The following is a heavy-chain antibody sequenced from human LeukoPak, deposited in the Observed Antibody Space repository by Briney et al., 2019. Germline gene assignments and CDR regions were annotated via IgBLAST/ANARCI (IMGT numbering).Heavy chain of an antibody. Sequence: SETLSLTCTVSGGSIGSFHWSWIRQPPGKGLEWIGYIYNSVITNSNPSLKSRVTMSVDTSKNQFSLKLGSLTAADTAIYYCASVSGGSGSGPVDYWGQGTLVTVSS. CDR1: GGSIGSFH. CDR2: IYNSVIT. CDR3: ASVSGGSGSGPVDY. D-gene: IGHD3-10*01. V-gene: IGHV4-59*01. J-gene: IGHJ4*02.